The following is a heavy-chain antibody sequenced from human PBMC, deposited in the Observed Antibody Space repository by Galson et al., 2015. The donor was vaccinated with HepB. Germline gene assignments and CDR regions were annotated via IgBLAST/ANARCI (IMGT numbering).Heavy chain of an antibody. CDR3: VLTLRGYYGSGAFDY. Sequence: SLRLSCAASGFTFSSYAMHWVRQAPGKGLEYVSAISSNGGSTYYADSVKGRFTISRDNSKNTLYLQMSSLRAEDTAVYYCVLTLRGYYGSGAFDYWGQGTLVTVSS. J-gene: IGHJ4*02. V-gene: IGHV3-64D*06. D-gene: IGHD3-10*01. CDR2: ISSNGGST. CDR1: GFTFSSYA.